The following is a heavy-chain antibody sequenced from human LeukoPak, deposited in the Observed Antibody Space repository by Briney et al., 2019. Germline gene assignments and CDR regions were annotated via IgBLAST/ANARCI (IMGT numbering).Heavy chain of an antibody. CDR1: GYTFIDHY. V-gene: IGHV1-2*02. CDR2: INPYSGAT. Sequence: ASVKVSCKASGYTFIDHYIHWVRQAPGQGLEWMGWINPYSGATNFAQKVQGSISMTRDTSISTAFMDLTTLTSDDTAVYSCARVYRISLNDAFDIWGQGTVVSVSS. CDR3: ARVYRISLNDAFDI. D-gene: IGHD2-15*01. J-gene: IGHJ3*02.